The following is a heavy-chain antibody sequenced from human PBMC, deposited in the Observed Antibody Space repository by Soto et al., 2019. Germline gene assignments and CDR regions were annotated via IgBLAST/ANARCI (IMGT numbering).Heavy chain of an antibody. CDR2: VNLKSGNT. Sequence: QVQLVQSGAEVKKPGASVKVSCKASGYSFSTYDINWVRQAAGQGLEWMGWVNLKSGNTDYAQRFRGRVTMTSNTSISTAYIELRALTPEDTAVYYCARPYCDSTSCYTDWFDPWGQGTLVTVSS. J-gene: IGHJ5*02. CDR3: ARPYCDSTSCYTDWFDP. V-gene: IGHV1-8*01. CDR1: GYSFSTYD. D-gene: IGHD2-2*02.